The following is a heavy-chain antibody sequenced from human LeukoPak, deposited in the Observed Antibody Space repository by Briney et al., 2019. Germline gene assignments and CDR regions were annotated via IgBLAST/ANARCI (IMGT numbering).Heavy chain of an antibody. J-gene: IGHJ3*02. CDR3: TTDSFGLRYFDWLSFDI. CDR1: GSTFSNAW. CDR2: IKSKTDGGTT. Sequence: GGSLRLSCAASGSTFSNAWMSWVRQAPGKGLEWVGRIKSKTDGGTTDYAAPVKGRFTISRDDSKNTLYLQMNSLKTEDTAVYYCTTDSFGLRYFDWLSFDIWGQGTMVTVSS. D-gene: IGHD3-9*01. V-gene: IGHV3-15*01.